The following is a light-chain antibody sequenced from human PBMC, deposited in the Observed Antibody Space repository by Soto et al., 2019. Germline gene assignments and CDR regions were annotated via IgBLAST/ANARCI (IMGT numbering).Light chain of an antibody. CDR2: DVS. CDR1: SSDVGNYNY. Sequence: QSALTQPTSVSGYPGQSIIISCTGTSSDVGNYNYVSWYQHHPGKAPKLMICDVSDRPSGVSNRFSGSKSGNTASLTISGLQAEDEADYYCSSYTSGSTPWVFGTGTKVTVL. J-gene: IGLJ1*01. V-gene: IGLV2-14*03. CDR3: SSYTSGSTPWV.